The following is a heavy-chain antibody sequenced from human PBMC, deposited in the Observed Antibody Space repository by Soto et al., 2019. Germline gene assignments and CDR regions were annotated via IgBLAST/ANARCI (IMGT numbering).Heavy chain of an antibody. CDR3: ARGKMSTITVYAGMDV. CDR1: GGTFSSYT. Sequence: QVQLVQSGAEVKKPGSSVKVSCKASGGTFSSYTISWVRQAPGQGLEWMGRIIPILGIANYAQKFQGRVTITADKSTSTAYMELSSLRSEDTAVYYCARGKMSTITVYAGMDVWGQGTAVTVSS. V-gene: IGHV1-69*02. CDR2: IIPILGIA. J-gene: IGHJ6*02. D-gene: IGHD5-12*01.